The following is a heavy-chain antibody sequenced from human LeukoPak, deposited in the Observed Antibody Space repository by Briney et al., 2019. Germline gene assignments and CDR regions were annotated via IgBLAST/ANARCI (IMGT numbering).Heavy chain of an antibody. CDR3: ARDFYYYIDV. J-gene: IGHJ6*03. V-gene: IGHV3-7*01. CDR1: GFTFSSYS. CDR2: IKQDGSEK. Sequence: GGSLRLSCAASGFTFSSYSMNWVRQAPGKGLEWVANIKQDGSEKHYVDSVRGRFTISRENAKNSLYLQMNSLRAEDTAVYYCARDFYYYIDVWGKGTTVTVSS.